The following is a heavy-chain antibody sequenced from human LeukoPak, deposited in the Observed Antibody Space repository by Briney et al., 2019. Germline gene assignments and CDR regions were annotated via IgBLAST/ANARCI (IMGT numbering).Heavy chain of an antibody. Sequence: SVKVSCKASGGTFSSYTISWVRQAPGQGLEWMGRIIPIRGIANYAQKFQGRVTITADESTSPAYMDLRSLRSEDTAVYYCTKSAGVYFGVVDYYYYYYMDVWGKGTTVTVSS. CDR3: TKSAGVYFGVVDYYYYYYMDV. CDR2: IIPIRGIA. CDR1: GGTFSSYT. J-gene: IGHJ6*03. V-gene: IGHV1-69*02. D-gene: IGHD3-3*01.